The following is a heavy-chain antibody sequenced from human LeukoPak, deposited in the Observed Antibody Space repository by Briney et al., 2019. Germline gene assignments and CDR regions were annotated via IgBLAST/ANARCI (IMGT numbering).Heavy chain of an antibody. CDR1: GFTFSSYA. V-gene: IGHV3-30-3*01. J-gene: IGHJ4*02. D-gene: IGHD5-18*01. CDR2: ISYDGSNK. Sequence: GGSLRLSCAASGFTFSSYAVHWVRQAPGKGLEWVAVISYDGSNKYYADSVKGRFTISRDNSKNTLYLQMNSLRAEDTAVYYCANSGYSYGYGWGQGTLVTVSS. CDR3: ANSGYSYGYG.